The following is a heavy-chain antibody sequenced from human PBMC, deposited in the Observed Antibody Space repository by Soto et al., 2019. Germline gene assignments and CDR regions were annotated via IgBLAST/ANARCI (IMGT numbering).Heavy chain of an antibody. J-gene: IGHJ4*02. Sequence: EVQLAESGGGMVQPGGSLRLSCVASGFTFSSYDMHWVRQAPGKGLEYVSSISSNGGTTYYGNSVKGRFTISRDNSKNTLYLQMGSLRAEDMAVYYCGRRVSGKYDYWGQGTLVTVSS. CDR3: GRRVSGKYDY. V-gene: IGHV3-64*01. CDR2: ISSNGGTT. CDR1: GFTFSSYD. D-gene: IGHD3-10*01.